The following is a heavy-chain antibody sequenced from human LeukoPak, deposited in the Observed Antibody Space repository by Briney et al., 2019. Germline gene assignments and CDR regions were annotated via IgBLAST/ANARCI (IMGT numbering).Heavy chain of an antibody. CDR2: IYYSGST. Sequence: SETLSLTCTVSGGSISSHYWNWIRQPPGKGLEWIGYIYYSGSTKYNPSLKSRVTISVDTSKNQFSLKLSSVTAADTAVYYCARGRPRGIGYYFDSWGQGTLVTVSS. D-gene: IGHD3-10*01. J-gene: IGHJ4*02. CDR3: ARGRPRGIGYYFDS. V-gene: IGHV4-59*08. CDR1: GGSISSHY.